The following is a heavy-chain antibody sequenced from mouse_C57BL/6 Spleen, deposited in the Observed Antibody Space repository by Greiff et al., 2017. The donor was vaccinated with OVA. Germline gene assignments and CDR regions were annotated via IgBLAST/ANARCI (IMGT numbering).Heavy chain of an antibody. V-gene: IGHV1-19*01. CDR1: GYTFTDYY. Sequence: EVQLQQSGPVLVKPGASVKMSCKASGYTFTDYYMNWVKQSHGKSLEWIGVINPYNGGTSYNQKFKGKATLTVDKSSSTAYMELNSLTSEDSAVYYCARLGTTVVDGDYYAMDYWGQGTSVTVSS. CDR2: INPYNGGT. CDR3: ARLGTTVVDGDYYAMDY. J-gene: IGHJ4*01. D-gene: IGHD1-1*01.